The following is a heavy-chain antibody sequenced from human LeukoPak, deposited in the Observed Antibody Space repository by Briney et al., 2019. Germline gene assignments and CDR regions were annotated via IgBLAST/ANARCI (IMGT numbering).Heavy chain of an antibody. D-gene: IGHD6-13*01. Sequence: GGSLRLSCAASGFTFNSYAMSWVRQAPGKGLEWVSGINWNGGSTGYADSVKGRFTISRDNAKNSLYLQMNSLRAEDTALYHCARVTDSSSWYVGWFDPWGQGTLVTVSS. CDR2: INWNGGST. V-gene: IGHV3-20*01. CDR1: GFTFNSYA. J-gene: IGHJ5*02. CDR3: ARVTDSSSWYVGWFDP.